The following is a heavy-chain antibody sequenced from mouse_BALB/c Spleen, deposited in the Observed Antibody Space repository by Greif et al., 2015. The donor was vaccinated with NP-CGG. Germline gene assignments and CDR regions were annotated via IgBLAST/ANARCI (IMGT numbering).Heavy chain of an antibody. V-gene: IGHV5-6-2*01. CDR2: INSNGGST. J-gene: IGHJ4*01. Sequence: EVQLVESGGGLVKLGGSLKLSCAAFGFTFSSYYMSWVRQTPEKRLELVAAINSNGGSTYYPDTVKGRFTISRDNAKNTLYLQMSSLKSEDTALYYCARHMGYYAMDYWGQGTSVTVSS. CDR3: ARHMGYYAMDY. CDR1: GFTFSSYY. D-gene: IGHD1-1*02.